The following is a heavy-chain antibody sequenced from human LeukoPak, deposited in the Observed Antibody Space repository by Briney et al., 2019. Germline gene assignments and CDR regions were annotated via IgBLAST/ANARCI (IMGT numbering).Heavy chain of an antibody. CDR2: ISYDGSNK. D-gene: IGHD4-17*01. CDR1: GFTFSSYA. Sequence: GRSLRLSCAASGFTFSSYAMHWVRQAPGKGLEWVAVISYDGSNKYYADSVKGRFTISRDNSKNTLYLQMNSLRAEDTAVYYCARDRWDFGDCLFDYWGQGTLLTVSS. CDR3: ARDRWDFGDCLFDY. V-gene: IGHV3-30-3*01. J-gene: IGHJ4*02.